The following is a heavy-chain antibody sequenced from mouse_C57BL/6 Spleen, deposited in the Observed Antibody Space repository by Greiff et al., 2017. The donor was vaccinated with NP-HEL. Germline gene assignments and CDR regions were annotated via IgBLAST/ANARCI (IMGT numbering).Heavy chain of an antibody. D-gene: IGHD1-1*01. CDR3: ARGGSSYWYFDV. CDR1: GFTFSDYG. J-gene: IGHJ1*03. Sequence: EVMLVESGGGLVKPGGSLKLSCAASGFTFSDYGMHWVRQAPEKGLEWVAYISSGSSTIYYADTVKGRFTISRDNAKNTLFLQMTSLRSEDTAMYYGARGGSSYWYFDVWGTGTTVTVSS. V-gene: IGHV5-17*01. CDR2: ISSGSSTI.